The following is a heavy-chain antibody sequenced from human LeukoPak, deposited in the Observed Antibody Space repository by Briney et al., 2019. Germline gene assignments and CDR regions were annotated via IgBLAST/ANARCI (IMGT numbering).Heavy chain of an antibody. CDR3: ARGEAATNFDY. V-gene: IGHV4-59*01. CDR1: GGSISDYY. Sequence: SETLSLTCTVSGGSISDYYWNWIRQPPGKGLEWIGFIFYSGSTNYNSSLKSRVTISVDTSKNQFSLKLSSVTAADTAVYYCARGEAATNFDYWGQGTLVTVSS. J-gene: IGHJ4*02. CDR2: IFYSGST. D-gene: IGHD1-26*01.